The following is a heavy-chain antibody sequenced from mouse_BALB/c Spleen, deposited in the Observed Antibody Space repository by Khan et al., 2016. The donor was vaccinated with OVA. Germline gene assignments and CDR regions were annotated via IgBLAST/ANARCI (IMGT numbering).Heavy chain of an antibody. Sequence: QVQLQQSGAELVRPGTSVKVSCKASGYAFTDYLIEWLKQRPGQGLEWIGVINPGSGGTHYNEEFMDRATLTADKSSSTAYMQLSSLTSDDSAVYFWSTSGYGFGAYWGPGTLVTVSA. V-gene: IGHV1-54*01. D-gene: IGHD3-2*02. CDR1: GYAFTDYL. CDR2: INPGSGGT. J-gene: IGHJ3*01. CDR3: STSGYGFGAY.